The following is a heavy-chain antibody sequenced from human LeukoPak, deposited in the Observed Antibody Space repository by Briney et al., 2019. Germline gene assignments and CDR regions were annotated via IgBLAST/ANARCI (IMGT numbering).Heavy chain of an antibody. V-gene: IGHV1-18*01. J-gene: IGHJ5*02. Sequence: ASVKVSCKASGYTFTSYGISWVRQAPGQGLEWMGWISAYNGNTNYAQKLQGRVTMTTDTSTSTAYIELRSLRSDDTAVYYCARDPGGMTTESWFDPWGQGTLVTVSS. CDR2: ISAYNGNT. D-gene: IGHD4-11*01. CDR1: GYTFTSYG. CDR3: ARDPGGMTTESWFDP.